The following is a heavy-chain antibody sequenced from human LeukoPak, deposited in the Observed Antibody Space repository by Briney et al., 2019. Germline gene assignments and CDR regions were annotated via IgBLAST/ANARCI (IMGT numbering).Heavy chain of an antibody. J-gene: IGHJ3*02. Sequence: ASVKVSCKASGYTFTGYYMHWVRQAPGQGLEWMGWINPNSGGTNYAQKFQGRVTMTRDTSISTAYMELSRLRSDDTAVYYCARGGLGYYYDSSGSAEPFDIWGQGTMVTVSS. CDR2: INPNSGGT. D-gene: IGHD3-22*01. CDR3: ARGGLGYYYDSSGSAEPFDI. V-gene: IGHV1-2*02. CDR1: GYTFTGYY.